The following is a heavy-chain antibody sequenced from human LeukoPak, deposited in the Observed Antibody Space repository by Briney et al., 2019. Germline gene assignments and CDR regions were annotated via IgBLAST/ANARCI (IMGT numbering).Heavy chain of an antibody. CDR2: IWYDGNNK. J-gene: IGHJ4*02. D-gene: IGHD5-24*01. V-gene: IGHV3-30*02. Sequence: LAGGSLRLSCAASGFTFSSYGMHWVRQAPGKGLEWVALIWYDGNNKYYADSVKGRFTISRDNAKNSLYLQMNSLRGEDTALYYCAKSPDGYNPIDYWGQGTLVTVSS. CDR1: GFTFSSYG. CDR3: AKSPDGYNPIDY.